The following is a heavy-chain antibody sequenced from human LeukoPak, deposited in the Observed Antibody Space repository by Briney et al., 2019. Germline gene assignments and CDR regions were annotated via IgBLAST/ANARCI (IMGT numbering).Heavy chain of an antibody. CDR2: ISGRGENT. J-gene: IGHJ4*02. CDR3: ARSGNDASGTSLNY. CDR1: GITFSGYA. D-gene: IGHD3-10*01. V-gene: IGHV3-23*01. Sequence: GGSLRLSCAASGITFSGYAMTWVRQVPGRGLEWVSDISGRGENTYYADSVKGRFTISRDNSMNTLYLQVNSLRAEDTAVYYCARSGNDASGTSLNYWGQGTLVTVS.